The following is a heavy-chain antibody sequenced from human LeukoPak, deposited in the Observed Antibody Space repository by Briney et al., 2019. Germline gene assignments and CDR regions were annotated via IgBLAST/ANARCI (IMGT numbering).Heavy chain of an antibody. V-gene: IGHV4-34*01. CDR1: GGSFRGYY. J-gene: IGHJ4*02. CDR2: INHSGST. CDR3: ARLSTLKYYFDY. Sequence: SETLSLTCAVYGGSFRGYYWSWIRQPPGKGLEWIGEINHSGSTNYNPSLKSRVTISVVTSKNQFSLNLSSVTAADTAVYYCARLSTLKYYFDYWGQGTLVTVSS.